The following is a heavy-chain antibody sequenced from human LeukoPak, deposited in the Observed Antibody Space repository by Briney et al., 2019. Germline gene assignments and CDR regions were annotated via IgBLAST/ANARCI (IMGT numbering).Heavy chain of an antibody. J-gene: IGHJ5*02. CDR2: INVDGSIT. V-gene: IGHV3-74*01. CDR3: AKGPGPHTAFNWFDT. CDR1: GFTFSSYW. Sequence: GGSLRLSCAASGFTFSSYWMHWVRQAPGKGLVWVSRINVDGSITDYADSVRGRFTISRDNAKNTLYLQMDSLRVDDTAVYYCAKGPGPHTAFNWFDTWGQGTLVTVSS.